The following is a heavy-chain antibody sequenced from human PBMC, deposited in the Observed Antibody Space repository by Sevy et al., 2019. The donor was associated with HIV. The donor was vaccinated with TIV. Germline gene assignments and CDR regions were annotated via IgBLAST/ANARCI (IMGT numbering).Heavy chain of an antibody. V-gene: IGHV3-23*01. CDR1: GFTFTNYA. CDR2: ISGSGGST. Sequence: GGSLRLSCAASGFTFTNYAMNWVRQAPGKGLEWVSTISGSGGSTYYADSVKGRFTSSRDNSKNTMDLQMNSLRAADTALYYCARDHGGSRGDYPLGAFDIWGQGTMVTVSS. D-gene: IGHD3-22*01. CDR3: ARDHGGSRGDYPLGAFDI. J-gene: IGHJ3*02.